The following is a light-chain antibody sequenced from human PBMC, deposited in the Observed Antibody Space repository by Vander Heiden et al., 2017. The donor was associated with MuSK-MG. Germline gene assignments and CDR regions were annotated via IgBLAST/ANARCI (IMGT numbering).Light chain of an antibody. CDR1: TSNIGAGYD. CDR2: VNN. V-gene: IGLV1-40*01. Sequence: VLTPPPSISGAPGQRVTSSCTGSTSNIGAGYDVHWYQQVPGTAPKLLIYVNNNRPSGVPDRFSGFKSGTSASLAITGLQAEDEADYYCQSYDSSLSGSVFGGGTKLTVL. CDR3: QSYDSSLSGSV. J-gene: IGLJ2*01.